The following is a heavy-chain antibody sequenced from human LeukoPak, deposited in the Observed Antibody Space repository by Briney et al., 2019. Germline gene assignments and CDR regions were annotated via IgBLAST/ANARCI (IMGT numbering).Heavy chain of an antibody. CDR1: GFSFSSYW. D-gene: IGHD1-14*01. V-gene: IGHV3-74*01. Sequence: GGSLRLSCAASGFSFSSYWMHWVRQAPGKGLVWVSRLNTDGSSTNYADSVKGRFTISRDNAKNTLYLQMNSLRDEDTAVYYCARETPEYDWGQGTLVTVSS. CDR2: LNTDGSST. J-gene: IGHJ4*02. CDR3: ARETPEYD.